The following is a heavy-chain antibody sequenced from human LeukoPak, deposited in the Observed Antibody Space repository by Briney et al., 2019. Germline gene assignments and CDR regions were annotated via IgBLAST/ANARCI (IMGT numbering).Heavy chain of an antibody. D-gene: IGHD2-15*01. J-gene: IGHJ3*02. CDR2: MYTSGST. CDR3: ARYLGYCSGGSCLQWAFDI. CDR1: GGSINSGNYY. Sequence: SETLSLTCTVSGGSINSGNYYWSWIRQPAGKGLEWIGRMYTSGSTNYNPSLKSRVSKSVDTSKNQFSLKLTSVTAADTAVYYCARYLGYCSGGSCLQWAFDIWGQGTMVTVSS. V-gene: IGHV4-61*02.